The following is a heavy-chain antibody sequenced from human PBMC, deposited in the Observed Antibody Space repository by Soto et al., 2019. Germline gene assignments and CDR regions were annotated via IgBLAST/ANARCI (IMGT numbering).Heavy chain of an antibody. D-gene: IGHD3-22*01. V-gene: IGHV3-48*03. CDR3: ARDQGSGYLFDY. Sequence: PGGSLRLSCAASGFTFSSYEMNWVRQAPGKGLEWVSYISSSGSTIYYADSVKGRFTISRDNAKNSLYLQMNSLRAEDTAVYYCARDQGSGYLFDYWGQGTLVTVSS. CDR1: GFTFSSYE. CDR2: ISSSGSTI. J-gene: IGHJ4*02.